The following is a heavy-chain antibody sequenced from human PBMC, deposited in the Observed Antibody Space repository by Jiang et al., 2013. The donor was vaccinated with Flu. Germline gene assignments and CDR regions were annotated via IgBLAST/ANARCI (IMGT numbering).Heavy chain of an antibody. Sequence: GAEVKKPGASVKVSCKASGYTFTGYYMHWVRQAPGQGLEWMGWINPNSGGTNYAQKFQGRVTMTRDTPISTAYMELSRLRSDDTAVYYCARRYYDILTGYYLDYWGQGTLVTVSS. V-gene: IGHV1-2*02. CDR1: GYTFTGYY. CDR3: ARRYYDILTGYYLDY. CDR2: INPNSGGT. J-gene: IGHJ4*02. D-gene: IGHD3-9*01.